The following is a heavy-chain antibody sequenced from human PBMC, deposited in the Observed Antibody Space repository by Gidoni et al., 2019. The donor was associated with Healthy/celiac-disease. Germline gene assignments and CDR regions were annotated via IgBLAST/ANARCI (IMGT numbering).Heavy chain of an antibody. CDR3: ARDLLGSYFFDY. J-gene: IGHJ4*02. CDR1: GSTFSSYA. Sequence: VQLVESGGGVVQPGRSLRLSCAASGSTFSSYAMHWVRQAPGKGLEWVAVISYDGSNKYYADSVKGRFTISRDNSKNTLYLQMNSLRAEDTAVYYCARDLLGSYFFDYWGQGTLVTVSS. V-gene: IGHV3-30-3*01. D-gene: IGHD1-26*01. CDR2: ISYDGSNK.